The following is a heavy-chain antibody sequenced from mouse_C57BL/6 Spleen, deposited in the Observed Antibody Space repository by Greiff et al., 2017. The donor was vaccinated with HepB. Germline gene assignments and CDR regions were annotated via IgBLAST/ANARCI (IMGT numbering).Heavy chain of an antibody. Sequence: VQLQQPGAELVKPGASVKLSCKASGYTFTSYWMHWVKQRPGRGLEWIGRVDPNSGGTKYNEKFKSKATLTVDKPSSTAYMQLSSLTSEDSAVYYCARDYYGSSYVSLYYAMDYWGQGTSVTVSS. CDR3: ARDYYGSSYVSLYYAMDY. D-gene: IGHD1-1*01. CDR2: VDPNSGGT. J-gene: IGHJ4*01. CDR1: GYTFTSYW. V-gene: IGHV1-72*01.